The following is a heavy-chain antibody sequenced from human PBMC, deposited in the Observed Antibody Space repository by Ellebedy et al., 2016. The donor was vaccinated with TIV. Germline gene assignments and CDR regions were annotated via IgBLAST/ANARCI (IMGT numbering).Heavy chain of an antibody. CDR2: IYYSGST. D-gene: IGHD2-2*01. Sequence: MPSETLSLTCTVSGGSISSGDYYWSWIRQPPGKGLEWIGYIYYSGSTNYNPSLKSRVTISVDMSKNQFSLKLSSVTATDTAVYYCARGTHLVVVPAAITARYYYSGMDVWGQGTTVTVSS. V-gene: IGHV4-61*08. CDR1: GGSISSGDYY. J-gene: IGHJ6*02. CDR3: ARGTHLVVVPAAITARYYYSGMDV.